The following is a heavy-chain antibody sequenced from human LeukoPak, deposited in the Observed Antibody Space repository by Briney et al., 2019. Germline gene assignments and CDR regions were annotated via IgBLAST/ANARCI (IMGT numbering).Heavy chain of an antibody. CDR3: ARGRGYCSGGSCYGNWFDP. CDR1: GHSVSSNSAV. J-gene: IGHJ5*02. V-gene: IGHV6-1*01. CDR2: TYYRSKWYN. D-gene: IGHD2-15*01. Sequence: SQTLSLTCAISGHSVSSNSAVWNWIRQSPSRGLEWLGRTYYRSKWYNDYAVSVKSRITIKPDTSKNQFSLQLNSATPEDTAVYYCARGRGYCSGGSCYGNWFDPWGQGTLVTVSS.